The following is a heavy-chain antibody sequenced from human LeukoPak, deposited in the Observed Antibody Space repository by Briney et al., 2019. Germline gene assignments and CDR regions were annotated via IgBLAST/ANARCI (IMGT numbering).Heavy chain of an antibody. V-gene: IGHV4-59*01. J-gene: IGHJ3*02. D-gene: IGHD2-15*01. CDR2: IYYSGST. CDR3: ARESVLVALCAFDI. CDR1: GGSISSYY. Sequence: PSETLSLTCTVSGGSISSYYWSWIRQPPGKGLEWIGYIYYSGSTNYNPSLKSRVTISVDTSKNQFSLKLSSVTAADTAVYYCARESVLVALCAFDIWGQGTMVTVSS.